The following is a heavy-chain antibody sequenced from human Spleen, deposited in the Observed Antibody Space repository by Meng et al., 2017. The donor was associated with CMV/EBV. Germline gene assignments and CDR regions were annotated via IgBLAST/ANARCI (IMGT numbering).Heavy chain of an antibody. CDR2: INPNSGGT. Sequence: ASVKVSCKASGYTFIGYYIHWVRQAPGQGLEWMGWINPNSGGTNYAQKLQGRVTMTTDTSTSTAYMELRSLRSDDTAVYYCARDNGEDFWSGYSIYYYYYGMDVWGQGTTVTVSS. CDR3: ARDNGEDFWSGYSIYYYYYGMDV. V-gene: IGHV1-2*02. CDR1: GYTFIGYY. D-gene: IGHD3-3*01. J-gene: IGHJ6*02.